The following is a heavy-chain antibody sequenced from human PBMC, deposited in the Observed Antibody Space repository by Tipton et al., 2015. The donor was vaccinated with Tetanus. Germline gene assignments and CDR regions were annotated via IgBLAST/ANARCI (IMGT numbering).Heavy chain of an antibody. CDR2: IYYSGST. Sequence: TLSLTCTVSGGSISSSSYYWGWIRQPPGKELEWIGSIYYSGSTYYNPSLKSRVTISVDTSKNQFSLKLSSVTAADTAVYYCARHATGIDYWGQGTLVTVSS. CDR3: ARHATGIDY. V-gene: IGHV4-39*01. CDR1: GGSISSSSYY. J-gene: IGHJ4*02. D-gene: IGHD1-1*01.